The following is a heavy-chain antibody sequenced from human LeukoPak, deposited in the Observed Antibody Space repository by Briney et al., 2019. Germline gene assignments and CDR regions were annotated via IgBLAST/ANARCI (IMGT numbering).Heavy chain of an antibody. CDR1: GGSISSYY. J-gene: IGHJ6*03. Sequence: PSETLSLTCTVSGGSISSYYWSWIRQPPGKGLEWIGYIYYIGSTNYNPSLKSRVTISLDTSKNQFSLKVSCVTAADTAMYYCARAYGSGPDYYYMDVWGKGTTVTVSS. V-gene: IGHV4-59*08. D-gene: IGHD3-10*01. CDR3: ARAYGSGPDYYYMDV. CDR2: IYYIGST.